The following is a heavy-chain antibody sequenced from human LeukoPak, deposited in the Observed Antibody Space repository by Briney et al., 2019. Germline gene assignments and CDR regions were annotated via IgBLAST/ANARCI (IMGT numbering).Heavy chain of an antibody. J-gene: IGHJ6*03. CDR2: ISSSGSTI. Sequence: GGSLRLSCAASGFTFSDYYLSWIRQAPGKGLEWVGYISSSGSTIYNADSVKGRFTISSDKPKNSLYQQMNSLRADDAAVYYCARDSDYYYYMDVWGKGTTVTVSS. CDR3: ARDSDYYYYMDV. CDR1: GFTFSDYY. V-gene: IGHV3-11*04.